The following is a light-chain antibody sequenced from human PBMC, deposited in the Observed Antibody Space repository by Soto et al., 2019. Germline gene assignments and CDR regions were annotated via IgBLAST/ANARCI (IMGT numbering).Light chain of an antibody. V-gene: IGKV3-15*01. Sequence: EIVMTQSPATLSVSPGERATLSCRASQSVSRNLAWYQQKPGQAPRLLIYGASTRATGIPARFIGSGSGTEFTLTISSLKSEDFAVYYCQQYNNWPPLTFGGGTKVDI. CDR1: QSVSRN. CDR3: QQYNNWPPLT. CDR2: GAS. J-gene: IGKJ4*01.